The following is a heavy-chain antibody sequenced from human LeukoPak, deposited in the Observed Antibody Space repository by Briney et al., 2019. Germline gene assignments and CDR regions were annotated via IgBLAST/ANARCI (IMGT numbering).Heavy chain of an antibody. CDR2: INPNSGGT. J-gene: IGHJ4*02. D-gene: IGHD2-2*01. CDR3: ARSIVVVPAGFDY. V-gene: IGHV1-2*02. CDR1: GYTFTGYY. Sequence: ASVTVSCTASGYTFTGYYMHWVRQAPGQGLEWMGWINPNSGGTNYAQKFQGRVTMTRDTSISTAYMELSRLRSDNTAVYYCARSIVVVPAGFDYWGQGTLVTVSS.